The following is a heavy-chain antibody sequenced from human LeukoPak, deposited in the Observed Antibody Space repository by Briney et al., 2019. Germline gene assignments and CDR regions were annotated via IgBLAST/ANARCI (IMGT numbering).Heavy chain of an antibody. D-gene: IGHD3-22*01. CDR2: IYPGDSDT. CDR3: ARHGERGYYDSSGYNWFDP. V-gene: IGHV5-51*01. Sequence: GESLKISCKGSGYSFTSYWIGWVRQMPGKGLEWMGIIYPGDSDTRYSPSFQGQVTISADKSISTAYLQWSSLKASDTAMYYCARHGERGYYDSSGYNWFDPWGQGTLSPSPQ. CDR1: GYSFTSYW. J-gene: IGHJ5*02.